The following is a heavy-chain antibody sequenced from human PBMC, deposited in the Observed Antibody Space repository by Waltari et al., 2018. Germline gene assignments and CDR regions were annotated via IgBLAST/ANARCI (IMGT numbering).Heavy chain of an antibody. Sequence: EVQLVETGGGLIQPGGSLRLSCAASGFTVSNNSIPWVRQAPGKVLELVSVIHIPSTTYYADSVKGRFTMSRDNSKNTLSLQMNSLRDEDTAVYYCARLAVAGPDVFSYFYGMDVWGQGTTVTVSS. D-gene: IGHD6-19*01. CDR3: ARLAVAGPDVFSYFYGMDV. V-gene: IGHV3-53*02. CDR1: GFTVSNNS. J-gene: IGHJ6*02. CDR2: IHIPSTT.